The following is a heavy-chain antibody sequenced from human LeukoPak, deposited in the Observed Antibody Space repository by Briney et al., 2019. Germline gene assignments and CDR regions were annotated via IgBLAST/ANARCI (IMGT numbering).Heavy chain of an antibody. D-gene: IGHD1-26*01. J-gene: IGHJ3*02. V-gene: IGHV3-53*01. CDR3: AGSISALAFDI. CDR2: IYSAGST. CDR1: GLTVSSNY. Sequence: GGSLRLSCAASGLTVSSNYMSWVRQAPGKGLEWVSVIYSAGSTYYTDSVKGRFTISRDNSKNTLYLQMNSLRAEDTAVYYCAGSISALAFDIWGQGTMVAVSS.